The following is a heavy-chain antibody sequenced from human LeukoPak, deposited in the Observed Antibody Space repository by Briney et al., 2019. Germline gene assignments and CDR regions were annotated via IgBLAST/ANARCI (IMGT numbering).Heavy chain of an antibody. CDR2: IYYSGST. Sequence: SETLSLSCTVSGGSISSYYWSWIRQPPGKGLEWIGYIYYSGSTNYNPSLKSRVTISVDTSRNQFSLKLSSVTAADTAVYYCARGSSSGYLNPPDYWGQGTLVTVSS. D-gene: IGHD3-22*01. CDR3: ARGSSSGYLNPPDY. V-gene: IGHV4-59*01. J-gene: IGHJ4*02. CDR1: GGSISSYY.